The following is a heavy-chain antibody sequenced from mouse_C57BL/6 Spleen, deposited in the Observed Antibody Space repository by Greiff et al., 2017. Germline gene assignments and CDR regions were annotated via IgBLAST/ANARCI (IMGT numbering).Heavy chain of an antibody. CDR1: GYTFTSYW. V-gene: IGHV1-64*01. J-gene: IGHJ2*01. D-gene: IGHD1-2*01. CDR3: ARLGTTARTLGY. Sequence: QVQLQQPGAELVKPGASVKLSCKASGYTFTSYWMHWVKQRPGQGLEWIGMIHPNSGSTNYNEKFKSKATLTVDKSSSTAYMQLSSLTSEDSAVYYCARLGTTARTLGYWGQGTTLTVSS. CDR2: IHPNSGST.